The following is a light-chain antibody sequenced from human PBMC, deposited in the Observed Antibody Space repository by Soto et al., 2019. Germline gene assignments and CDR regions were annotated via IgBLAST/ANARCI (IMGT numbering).Light chain of an antibody. Sequence: PRFTAALSLSPGERASLSCRASQSVSSYLAWYQHKPGQAPRLLIYDTSKRATGVPARFSGSGSGTEFTLTISSLQSEDFAVYYCQQYNSWPPITFGQGTRLEIK. J-gene: IGKJ5*01. V-gene: IGKV3D-15*01. CDR3: QQYNSWPPIT. CDR1: QSVSSY. CDR2: DTS.